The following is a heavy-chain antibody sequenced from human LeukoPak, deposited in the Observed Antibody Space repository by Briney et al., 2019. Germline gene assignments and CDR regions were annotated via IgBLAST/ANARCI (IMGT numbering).Heavy chain of an antibody. D-gene: IGHD2-15*01. CDR2: ISTDGYTT. J-gene: IGHJ4*02. Sequence: GGSLRLSCAASGLAFSAYKMHWVRQAPWKGLVWVSRISTDGYTTDYADFVQGRFTASRDNTKNTWSLEMNSLRAEDTAVYYCVVGGSPGYWGQGTLVTVSS. CDR3: VVGGSPGY. CDR1: GLAFSAYK. V-gene: IGHV3-74*01.